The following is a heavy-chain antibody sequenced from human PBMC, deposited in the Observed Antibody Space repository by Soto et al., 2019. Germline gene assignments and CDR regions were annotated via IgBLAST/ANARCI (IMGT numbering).Heavy chain of an antibody. Sequence: PGGSLRLSWVVSESIFSGYGMHWVRQAPGKGLEWEAIIRYDGSNIYYADSVRGRFAISRDNAKNSLYLQMNSLRAEDTAVYYCAREVLWFGVHIWGQGTMVTVSS. CDR1: ESIFSGYG. CDR2: IRYDGSNI. CDR3: AREVLWFGVHI. D-gene: IGHD3-10*01. V-gene: IGHV3-30*02. J-gene: IGHJ3*02.